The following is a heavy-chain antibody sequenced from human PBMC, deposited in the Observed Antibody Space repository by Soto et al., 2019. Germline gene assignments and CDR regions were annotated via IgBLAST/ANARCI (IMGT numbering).Heavy chain of an antibody. Sequence: PGGSLRLSCAASGFTFSSYGMHWVRQAPGKGLEWVAVISYDGSNKYYADSVKGRFTISRDNSKNTLYLQMNSLRAEDTAVYYCAKVKGDSSGYYYPFDYWGQGTLVTVSS. CDR2: ISYDGSNK. J-gene: IGHJ4*02. CDR1: GFTFSSYG. D-gene: IGHD3-22*01. CDR3: AKVKGDSSGYYYPFDY. V-gene: IGHV3-30*18.